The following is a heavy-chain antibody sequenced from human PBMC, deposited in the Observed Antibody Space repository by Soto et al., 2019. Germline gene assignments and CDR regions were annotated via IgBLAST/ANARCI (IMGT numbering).Heavy chain of an antibody. CDR3: AMGYNYAPFDP. V-gene: IGHV3-23*01. CDR2: ISGSGDST. D-gene: IGHD5-18*01. Sequence: PGGSLRLSCAASGFTFSSYAMSWVRQAPGKGLEWVSGISGSGDSTYYADSVKGRFTISRDNSKNGLYLQMNSLRAEDTAVYYCAMGYNYAPFDPWGQGTLVTVSS. CDR1: GFTFSSYA. J-gene: IGHJ5*02.